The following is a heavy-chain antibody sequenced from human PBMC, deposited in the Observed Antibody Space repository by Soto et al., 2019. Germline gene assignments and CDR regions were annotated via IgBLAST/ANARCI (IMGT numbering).Heavy chain of an antibody. V-gene: IGHV3-33*01. Sequence: QSGGSLRLSCAASGFTFSSYGMHWVRQAPGKGLEWVAVIWYDGSNKYYADSVKGRFTISRDNSKNTLYLQMNSLRAEDTAVYYCARDGVGATTRAFDIWGQGTMVTVSS. D-gene: IGHD1-26*01. J-gene: IGHJ3*02. CDR2: IWYDGSNK. CDR1: GFTFSSYG. CDR3: ARDGVGATTRAFDI.